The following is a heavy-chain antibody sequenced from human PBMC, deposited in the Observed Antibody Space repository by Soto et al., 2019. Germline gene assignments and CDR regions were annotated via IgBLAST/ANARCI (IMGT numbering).Heavy chain of an antibody. CDR1: GFPFSSHW. J-gene: IGHJ4*02. CDR3: SRITSPGYFDS. CDR2: IKQDGSEK. Sequence: EVHLVESGGGLVQPGGSLRLSCAASGFPFSSHWMTWVRQAPGKGLEWVADIKQDGSEKYYVDSVMGRFTMSRDNTQCSLSLQMNTLRVEDSAVYYCSRITSPGYFDSWGQETLVTVSS. V-gene: IGHV3-7*05. D-gene: IGHD1-20*01.